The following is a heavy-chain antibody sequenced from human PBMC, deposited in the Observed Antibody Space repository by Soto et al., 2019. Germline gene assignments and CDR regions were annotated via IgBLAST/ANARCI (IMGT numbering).Heavy chain of an antibody. V-gene: IGHV1-46*01. Sequence: WXSVKVSCKESGYTFTSYYMHWVRQAPGQGLEWMGIINPSGGSTSYAQKFQGRVTMTRDTSTSTVYMELSSLRSEDTAVYYCAREAAAGTGLYYYYGMDVWGQGTTVTVSS. CDR1: GYTFTSYY. CDR3: AREAAAGTGLYYYYGMDV. J-gene: IGHJ6*02. D-gene: IGHD6-13*01. CDR2: INPSGGST.